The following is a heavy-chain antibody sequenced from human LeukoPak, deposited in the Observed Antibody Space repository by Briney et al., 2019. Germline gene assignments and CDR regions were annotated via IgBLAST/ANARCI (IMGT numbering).Heavy chain of an antibody. CDR2: ISAYNGNT. Sequence: ASVKVSCKASGYTFTSYDINWVRQATGQGLEWMGWISAYNGNTNYAQKLQGRVTMTTDTSTSTAYMELRSLRSDDTAVYYCARDHQAVATGDFDYWGQGTLVTVSS. CDR3: ARDHQAVATGDFDY. D-gene: IGHD5-12*01. CDR1: GYTFTSYD. V-gene: IGHV1-18*01. J-gene: IGHJ4*02.